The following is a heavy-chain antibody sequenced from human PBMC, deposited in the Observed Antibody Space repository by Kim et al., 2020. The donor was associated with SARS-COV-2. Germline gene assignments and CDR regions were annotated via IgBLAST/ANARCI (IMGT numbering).Heavy chain of an antibody. V-gene: IGHV3-30*18. CDR3: AKGSPPSLWGGEYYFDY. Sequence: GGSLRLSCAASGFTFSSYGMHWVRQAPGKGLEWVAVISYDGSNKYYADSVKGRFTISRDNSKNTLYLQMNSLRAEDTAVYYCAKGSPPSLWGGEYYFDYWGQGTLVTVS. CDR1: GFTFSSYG. D-gene: IGHD3-3*01. J-gene: IGHJ4*02. CDR2: ISYDGSNK.